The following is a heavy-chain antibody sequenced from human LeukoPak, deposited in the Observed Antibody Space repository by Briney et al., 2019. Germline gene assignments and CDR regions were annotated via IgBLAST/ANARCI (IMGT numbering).Heavy chain of an antibody. J-gene: IGHJ6*03. V-gene: IGHV3-7*01. CDR1: GFTFSSYS. D-gene: IGHD6-19*01. CDR3: AREGYSSGWYYYYYYMDV. CDR2: IKQDGSEK. Sequence: GGSLRLSCAASGFTFSSYSMNWVRQAPGKWLELVANIKQDGSEKYYVDSVKGRFTISRDNAKNSLYLQMNSLRAEDTAVYYCAREGYSSGWYYYYYYMDVWGKGTTVTISS.